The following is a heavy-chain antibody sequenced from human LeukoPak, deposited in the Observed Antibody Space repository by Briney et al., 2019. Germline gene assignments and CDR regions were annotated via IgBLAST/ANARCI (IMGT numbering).Heavy chain of an antibody. CDR1: GGSISNNY. D-gene: IGHD1-26*01. V-gene: IGHV4-59*08. Sequence: PSETLSLTCSVSGGSISNNYWSWIRQSPEKGLEWVGNIHSSGSTDYNPSFKSRVVVSVDTSKNQFSLKLYSVTAADTAVYYCARHGLKLVGASTIYFDNWGQGTLVTVSS. CDR3: ARHGLKLVGASTIYFDN. CDR2: IHSSGST. J-gene: IGHJ4*02.